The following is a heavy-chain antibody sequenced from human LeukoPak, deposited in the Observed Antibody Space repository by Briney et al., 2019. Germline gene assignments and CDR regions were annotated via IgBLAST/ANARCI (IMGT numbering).Heavy chain of an antibody. D-gene: IGHD6-13*01. CDR2: ISSSSSYI. CDR3: ARDQSGDSSSWSVDY. Sequence: TGGSLRLSCAASGFTFSSYSMNRVRQAPGKGLEWVSSISSSSSYIYYADSVKGRFTISRDNAKNSLYLQMNSLRAEDTAVYYCARDQSGDSSSWSVDYWGQGTLVTVSS. V-gene: IGHV3-21*01. J-gene: IGHJ4*02. CDR1: GFTFSSYS.